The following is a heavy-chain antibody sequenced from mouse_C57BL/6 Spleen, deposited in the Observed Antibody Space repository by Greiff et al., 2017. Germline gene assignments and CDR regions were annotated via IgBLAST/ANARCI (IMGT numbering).Heavy chain of an antibody. V-gene: IGHV1-53*01. CDR2: INPRNGGT. D-gene: IGHD2-4*01. CDR1: GYTFTSYW. CDR3: ARAGLPLRRRYYYAMDY. Sequence: QVQLQQPGTELVKPGASVKLSCKASGYTFTSYWMHWVKQRPGQGLEWIGNINPRNGGTNYNEKFKSKDTLTVDKSSSTAYMQLSSLTSEDSAVYYCARAGLPLRRRYYYAMDYWGQGTSVTVSS. J-gene: IGHJ4*01.